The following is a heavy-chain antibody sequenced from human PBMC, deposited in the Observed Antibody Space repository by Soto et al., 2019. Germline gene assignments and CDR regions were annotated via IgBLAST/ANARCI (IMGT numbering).Heavy chain of an antibody. CDR3: ARGSAYYYYYGMDV. CDR1: GYSISSGYY. D-gene: IGHD6-25*01. Sequence: LTCAVSGYSISSGYYWGWIRQPPGKGLEWIGSIYHSGSTYYNPSLKSRVTISVDTSKNQFSLKLSSVTAADTAVYYCARGSAYYYYYGMDVWGQGTTVTVSS. V-gene: IGHV4-38-2*01. CDR2: IYHSGST. J-gene: IGHJ6*02.